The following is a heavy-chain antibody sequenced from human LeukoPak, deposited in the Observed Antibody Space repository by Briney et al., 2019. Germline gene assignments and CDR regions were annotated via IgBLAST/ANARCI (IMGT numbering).Heavy chain of an antibody. D-gene: IGHD1-26*01. Sequence: TSETLSLTCTVSGGSISSYYWSWIRLPPGKGLEWIGYIYYSGSANYNPSLKSRVTISVDTSKNQFSLKLSSVTAADTAVYYCARHEIGGSYYVYWGQGTLVTVSS. CDR2: IYYSGSA. V-gene: IGHV4-59*08. J-gene: IGHJ4*02. CDR3: ARHEIGGSYYVY. CDR1: GGSISSYY.